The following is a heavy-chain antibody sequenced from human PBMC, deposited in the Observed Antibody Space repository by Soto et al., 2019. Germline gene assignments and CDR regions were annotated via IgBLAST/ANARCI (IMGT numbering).Heavy chain of an antibody. D-gene: IGHD3-10*01. CDR3: ARGWRTYGNY. CDR1: GYSFTSYY. CDR2: INPTADST. V-gene: IGHV1-46*01. J-gene: IGHJ4*02. Sequence: QVQLVQSGAEVKKPGASVKISCKASGYSFTSYYMHWVRQAPGQGLEWVGLINPTADSTSYAQKFQGRVNLTWDTSTSTVYMEVSSLRSEDTAMYYCARGWRTYGNYWGQGTLVTVSS.